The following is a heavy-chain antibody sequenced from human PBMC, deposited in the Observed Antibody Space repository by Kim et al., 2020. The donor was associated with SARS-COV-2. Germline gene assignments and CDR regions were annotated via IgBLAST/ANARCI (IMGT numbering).Heavy chain of an antibody. Sequence: GGSLRLSCAASGFTFSSYAMHWVRQAPGKGLEWVAVISYDGSNKYYADSVKGRFTISRDNSKNTLYLQMNSLRAEDTAVYYCARDLRAVYWGQGALVTVSS. CDR1: GFTFSSYA. J-gene: IGHJ4*02. V-gene: IGHV3-30*03. D-gene: IGHD1-26*01. CDR3: ARDLRAVY. CDR2: ISYDGSNK.